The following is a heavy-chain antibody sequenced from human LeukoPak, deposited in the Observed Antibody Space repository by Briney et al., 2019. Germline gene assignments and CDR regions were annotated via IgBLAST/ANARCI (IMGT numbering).Heavy chain of an antibody. CDR1: GGSFSGYY. J-gene: IGHJ4*02. CDR2: INHSGST. Sequence: SKTLSLTCAVYGGSFSGYYWSWIRQPPGKGLEWIGEINHSGSTNYNPSLKSRVTISVDTSKNQFSLKLSSVTAADTAVYYCARLELQAHTFDYWGQGTLVTVSS. V-gene: IGHV4-34*01. CDR3: ARLELQAHTFDY. D-gene: IGHD1-26*01.